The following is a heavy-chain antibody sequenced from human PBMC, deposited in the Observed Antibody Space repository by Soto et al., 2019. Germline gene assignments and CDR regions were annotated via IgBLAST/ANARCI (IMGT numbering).Heavy chain of an antibody. D-gene: IGHD3-22*01. CDR2: ISYSGST. J-gene: IGHJ6*02. V-gene: IGHV4-30-4*01. Sequence: QVQLQESGPGLVKPSQTLSLTCTVSGGSVSSDDHYWSWIRQPPGKGLQWIGYISYSGSTYYSPSLKGRVTISLDTSKNQFSLKLNSVTAADTAVYYCARRSSVTSYGMDVWGQGTTVTVSS. CDR1: GGSVSSDDHY. CDR3: ARRSSVTSYGMDV.